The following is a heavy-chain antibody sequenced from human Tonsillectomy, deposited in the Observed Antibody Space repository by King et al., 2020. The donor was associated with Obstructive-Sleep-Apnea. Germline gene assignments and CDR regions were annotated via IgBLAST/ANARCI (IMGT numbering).Heavy chain of an antibody. V-gene: IGHV3-7*01. D-gene: IGHD6-13*01. CDR2: IKQDGSEK. Sequence: QLVQSGGGLVQPGGSLRLSCAASGFTFSSYWMSWVRQAPGKGLEWVANIKQDGSEKYYVDSVKGRFTISRDNAKNSLYLQMNSLRAEDTAVYYCARDNLIAAAGIRGISFDYWGQGTLVTVSS. CDR3: ARDNLIAAAGIRGISFDY. CDR1: GFTFSSYW. J-gene: IGHJ4*02.